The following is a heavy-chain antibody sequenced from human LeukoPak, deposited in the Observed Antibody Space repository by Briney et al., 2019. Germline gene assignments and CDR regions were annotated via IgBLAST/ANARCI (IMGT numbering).Heavy chain of an antibody. D-gene: IGHD3-3*01. V-gene: IGHV3-74*01. CDR3: AKDLGGSGDFWSGYYDYYFYGMDV. CDR1: GFSFSGHW. CDR2: ISPTGSTT. J-gene: IGHJ6*02. Sequence: GGSLRLSCTASGFSFSGHWMHWARQLPGKGLVWVSRISPTGSTTSYADSVKGRFTISRDNSKNTLHLQMISLRAEDTAVYYCAKDLGGSGDFWSGYYDYYFYGMDVWGQGTTVTVSS.